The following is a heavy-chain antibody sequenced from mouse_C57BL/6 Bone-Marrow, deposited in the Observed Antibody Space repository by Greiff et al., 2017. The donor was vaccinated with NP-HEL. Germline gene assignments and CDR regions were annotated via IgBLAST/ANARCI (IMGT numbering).Heavy chain of an antibody. V-gene: IGHV1-22*01. CDR2: INPNNGGT. CDR3: AREFPYYYGSRAY. D-gene: IGHD1-1*01. J-gene: IGHJ3*01. Sequence: VQLQQSGPELVKPGASVKMSCKASGYTFTDYNMHWVKQSHGKSLEWIGYINPNNGGTSYNQKFKGKATLTVNKSSSTAYMELRSLTSEDSAVYYCAREFPYYYGSRAYWGQGTLVTVSA. CDR1: GYTFTDYN.